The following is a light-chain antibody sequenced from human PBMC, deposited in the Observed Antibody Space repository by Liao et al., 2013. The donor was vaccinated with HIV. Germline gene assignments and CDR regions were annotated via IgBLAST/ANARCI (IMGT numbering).Light chain of an antibody. CDR3: QVWDNGDHVV. Sequence: SYELTQPPSVSVAPGETATITCGGNYIGNKGVYWYQQKPGQAPVMVISYDSDRPSGIPERFSGSNSGNTATLTISRVEAGDEADYYCQVWDNGDHVVFGGGTKLTVL. CDR1: YIGNKG. CDR2: YDS. V-gene: IGLV3-21*04. J-gene: IGLJ2*01.